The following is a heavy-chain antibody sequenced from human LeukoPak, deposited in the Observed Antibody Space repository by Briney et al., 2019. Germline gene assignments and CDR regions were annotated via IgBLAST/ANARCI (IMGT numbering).Heavy chain of an antibody. Sequence: RAGRSLRLSCAASGFTFGDYAMHWVRQAPGKGLEWVSGISWNSGSIGYADSVKGRFTISRDNAKNSLYLQMNSLRAEDTALYYCAKDICRHGGCYYLDYWGQGTLVTVSS. J-gene: IGHJ4*02. CDR3: AKDICRHGGCYYLDY. V-gene: IGHV3-9*01. CDR1: GFTFGDYA. CDR2: ISWNSGSI. D-gene: IGHD2-15*01.